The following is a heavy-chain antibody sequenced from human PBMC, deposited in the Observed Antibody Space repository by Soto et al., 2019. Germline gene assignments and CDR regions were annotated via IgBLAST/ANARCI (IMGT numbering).Heavy chain of an antibody. D-gene: IGHD2-21*02. CDR1: GGAFNNYP. CDR3: AIDACCCGGDCYSLVY. Sequence: QVQLVQSGAELKTPGSSVSVSCKASGGAFNNYPSIWVRQAPGQGLEWMGGIFPRLGTTTYAREVQGRVTMTADESTTTFSLTLNSMRSEDKDIYYCAIDACCCGGDCYSLVYWGQGTLVTVSS. CDR2: IFPRLGTT. V-gene: IGHV1-69*01. J-gene: IGHJ4*02.